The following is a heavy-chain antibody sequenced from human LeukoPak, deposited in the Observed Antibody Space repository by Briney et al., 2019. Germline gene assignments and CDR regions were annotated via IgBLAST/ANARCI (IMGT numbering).Heavy chain of an antibody. J-gene: IGHJ4*02. CDR2: INPNSGGT. D-gene: IGHD6-13*01. V-gene: IGHV1-2*02. CDR3: ARGAAAYSSSWYANY. Sequence: GASVKVSCKASGYTFTGYYMHWVRQAPGQGLEWMGWINPNSGGTNYAQKFQGRVTMTRDTSISTAYMELSRLRSDDTAVYYCARGAAAYSSSWYANYWGQGTLVTVSS. CDR1: GYTFTGYY.